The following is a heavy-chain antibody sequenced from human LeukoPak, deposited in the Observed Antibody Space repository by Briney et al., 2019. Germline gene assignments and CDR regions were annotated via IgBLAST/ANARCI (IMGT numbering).Heavy chain of an antibody. J-gene: IGHJ6*02. D-gene: IGHD2-2*02. CDR2: IGTAGDT. V-gene: IGHV3-13*01. CDR3: ARALNCSSTSCYTPYYYGMDV. CDR1: GFTFSSYD. Sequence: PGGSLRLSCAASGFTFSSYDMHWVRQATGKGLEWVSAIGTAGDTYYPGSVKGRFSICRENAKNSLYLQMNSLRAGDTAVYYCARALNCSSTSCYTPYYYGMDVWGQGTTVTVSS.